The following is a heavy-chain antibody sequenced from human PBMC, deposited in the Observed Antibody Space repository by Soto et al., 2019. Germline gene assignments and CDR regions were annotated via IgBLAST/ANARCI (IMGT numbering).Heavy chain of an antibody. CDR2: IYYSGST. J-gene: IGHJ4*02. Sequence: TSETLSLTCTVSGGSISSYYWSWIRQPPGKGLEWIGYIYYSGSTNYNPSLKSRVTISVDTSKNQFSLKLSSVTAADTAVYYCARDRGYSYGYGSFDYWGQGTLVTV. D-gene: IGHD5-18*01. CDR3: ARDRGYSYGYGSFDY. CDR1: GGSISSYY. V-gene: IGHV4-59*01.